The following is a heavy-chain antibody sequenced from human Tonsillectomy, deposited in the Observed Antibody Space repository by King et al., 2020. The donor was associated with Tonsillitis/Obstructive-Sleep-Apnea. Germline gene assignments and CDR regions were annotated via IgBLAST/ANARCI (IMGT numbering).Heavy chain of an antibody. CDR2: IWYDGRNK. CDR3: ARGGDASGWFSRYYYYGMDV. D-gene: IGHD6-19*01. V-gene: IGHV3-33*01. Sequence: VQLVESGGGVVQPGRSLRLSCAASGFTFSSYGMHWVRQAPGKGLEWVAVIWYDGRNKYYADSVKGRFTISRDNSKSTLYLQMSSLRAEDTAVYYCARGGDASGWFSRYYYYGMDVWGQGTTVTVSS. CDR1: GFTFSSYG. J-gene: IGHJ6*02.